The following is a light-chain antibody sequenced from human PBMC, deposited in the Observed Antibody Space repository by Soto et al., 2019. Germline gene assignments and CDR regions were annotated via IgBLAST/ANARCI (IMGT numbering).Light chain of an antibody. CDR3: QQYGNSPRLT. Sequence: EIVLTQSPGTLSLSPGERATLSCRASQSVSSSYLAWYQQKPGQAPRLLIYGASSRATGIADRFSGSGSGTDFTLTISRLEPEDFAVYYCQQYGNSPRLTFGGGTKVDIK. V-gene: IGKV3-20*01. CDR2: GAS. J-gene: IGKJ4*01. CDR1: QSVSSSY.